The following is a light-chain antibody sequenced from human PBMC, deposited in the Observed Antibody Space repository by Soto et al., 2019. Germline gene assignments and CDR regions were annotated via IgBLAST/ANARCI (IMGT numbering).Light chain of an antibody. J-gene: IGLJ2*01. Sequence: QSVLTQPPSVSGAPGQRVSISCTGSTSNIGAPYDVHWYQHLPGTAPKLLIYGDNNRPSGVPDRFSGSKSGTSASLAITRLQAEDEADYYCCSYAGSYTLVFGGGTQLTVL. CDR1: TSNIGAPYD. V-gene: IGLV1-40*01. CDR2: GDN. CDR3: CSYAGSYTLV.